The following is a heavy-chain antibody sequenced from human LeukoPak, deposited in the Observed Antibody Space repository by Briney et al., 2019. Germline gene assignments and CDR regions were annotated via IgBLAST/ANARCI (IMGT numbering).Heavy chain of an antibody. D-gene: IGHD1-26*01. CDR3: ARDPTSGTLYYFDY. J-gene: IGHJ4*02. V-gene: IGHV3-30*03. CDR2: ISYDGSNK. Sequence: GGSLRLSCAASGFTFSSYGMHWVRQAPGKGLEWVAVISYDGSNKYYADSVKGRFTISRDNSKNTLYLQMNSLRAEDTAVYYCARDPTSGTLYYFDYWGQGTLVTVSS. CDR1: GFTFSSYG.